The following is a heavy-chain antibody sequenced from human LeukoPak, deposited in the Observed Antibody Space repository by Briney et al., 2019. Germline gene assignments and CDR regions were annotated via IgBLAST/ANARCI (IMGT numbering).Heavy chain of an antibody. D-gene: IGHD3-22*01. J-gene: IGHJ4*02. CDR3: ATDYYDSSGLLMSKRAFDY. V-gene: IGHV1-24*01. Sequence: GASVKVSCKVSGYTLTELSMHWVRQAPGKGLEWMGGFDPEDGETIYAQKFQGRVTMTEDTSTDTAYMELSSLRSEDTAVYYCATDYYDSSGLLMSKRAFDYWGQGTLVTVSS. CDR2: FDPEDGET. CDR1: GYTLTELS.